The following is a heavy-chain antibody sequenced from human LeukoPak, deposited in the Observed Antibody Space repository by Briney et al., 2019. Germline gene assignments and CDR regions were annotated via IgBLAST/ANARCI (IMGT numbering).Heavy chain of an antibody. J-gene: IGHJ4*02. CDR1: EFTFRSYA. Sequence: PGGSPRLSCAGSEFTFRSYAIHWVRQAPGKGLEWVAFISYDGSIKYYADSVKGRFTISRDNSKSTLSLQMNSLRAEDTAVYYCLLYCSSTSCYYFDYWGQGTLVTVSS. CDR3: LLYCSSTSCYYFDY. CDR2: ISYDGSIK. V-gene: IGHV3-30-3*01. D-gene: IGHD2-2*01.